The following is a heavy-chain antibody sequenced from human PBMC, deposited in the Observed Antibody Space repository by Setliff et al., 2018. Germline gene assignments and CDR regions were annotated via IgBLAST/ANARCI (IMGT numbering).Heavy chain of an antibody. V-gene: IGHV4-61*10. CDR1: GGSISSGTYY. CDR3: ARDTRIGDYYYYYGMDV. CDR2: ISNSGIT. Sequence: SETLSLTCTVSGGSISSGTYYWTWIRQPAGRGLEWIGYISNSGITKYNPALKGRVSISLDTSNNQFSLRLSSVTAADTALYYCARDTRIGDYYYYYGMDVWGQGTTVTVS. D-gene: IGHD2-15*01. J-gene: IGHJ6*02.